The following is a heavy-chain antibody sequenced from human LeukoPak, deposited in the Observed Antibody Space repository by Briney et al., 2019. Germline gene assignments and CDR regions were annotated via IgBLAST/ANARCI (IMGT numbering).Heavy chain of an antibody. CDR2: IYYSGST. J-gene: IGHJ5*02. Sequence: SETLSLTCTVSGGSISSYYWSWIRQPPGKGLEWIGYIYYSGSTNYNPSLKSRVTISVDTSKNQFSLKLSSVTAADTAVYYCARAIGVYDFWGGYGAPYWFDPWGQGTLVTVSS. CDR1: GGSISSYY. D-gene: IGHD3-3*01. CDR3: ARAIGVYDFWGGYGAPYWFDP. V-gene: IGHV4-59*01.